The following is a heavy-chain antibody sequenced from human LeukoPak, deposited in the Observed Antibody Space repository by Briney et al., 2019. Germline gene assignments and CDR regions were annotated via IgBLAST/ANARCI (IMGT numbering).Heavy chain of an antibody. CDR2: ISHDGSSE. D-gene: IGHD3-10*01. V-gene: IGHV3-30*03. CDR3: ARVPYVSGTFDY. Sequence: GGSLRLSCAASGFTFSSYSMNWVRQAPGKGLEWVAVISHDGSSEYYGDSVKGRFTIFRDNSKNTLYLQMNSLRTEDTAVYYCARVPYVSGTFDYWGQGTLVTVSS. CDR1: GFTFSSYS. J-gene: IGHJ4*02.